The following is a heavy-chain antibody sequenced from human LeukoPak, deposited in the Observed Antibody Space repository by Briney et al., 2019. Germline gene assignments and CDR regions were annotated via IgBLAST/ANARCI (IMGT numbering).Heavy chain of an antibody. J-gene: IGHJ4*02. Sequence: KPGGSLRLSCAASGFTFSSCSMNWVRQAPGKGLEWVSSISSSSSYIYYADSVKGRFTISRDNAKNSLYLQMNSLRAEDTAVYYCARDAVASNYYGSGSYGYYFDYWGQGTLVTVSS. CDR3: ARDAVASNYYGSGSYGYYFDY. CDR2: ISSSSSYI. V-gene: IGHV3-21*01. CDR1: GFTFSSCS. D-gene: IGHD3-10*01.